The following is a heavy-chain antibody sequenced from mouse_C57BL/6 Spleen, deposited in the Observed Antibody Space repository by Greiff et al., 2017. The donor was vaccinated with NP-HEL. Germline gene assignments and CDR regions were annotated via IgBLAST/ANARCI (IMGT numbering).Heavy chain of an antibody. CDR1: GYAFSSYW. Sequence: VQGVESGAELVKPGASVKISCKASGYAFSSYWMNWVKQRPGKGLEWIGQIYPGDGDTNYNGKFKGKATLTADKSSSTAYMQLSSLTSEDSAVYFCATNWFYAMDYWGQGTSVTVSS. J-gene: IGHJ4*01. CDR3: ATNWFYAMDY. V-gene: IGHV1-80*01. D-gene: IGHD4-1*01. CDR2: IYPGDGDT.